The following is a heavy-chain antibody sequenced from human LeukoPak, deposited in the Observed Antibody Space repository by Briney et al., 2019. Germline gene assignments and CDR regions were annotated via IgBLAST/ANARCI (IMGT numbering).Heavy chain of an antibody. Sequence: PGRSLRLSCAASGFTFSSYAMHWVRQAPGKGLEWVAVISYDGSNKYYADSVRGRFTISRDKSKNTLYLQMNSLRAEDTAVYYCARAPIAVAGNYFDYWGQGTLVTVSS. CDR3: ARAPIAVAGNYFDY. V-gene: IGHV3-30*04. D-gene: IGHD6-19*01. J-gene: IGHJ4*02. CDR2: ISYDGSNK. CDR1: GFTFSSYA.